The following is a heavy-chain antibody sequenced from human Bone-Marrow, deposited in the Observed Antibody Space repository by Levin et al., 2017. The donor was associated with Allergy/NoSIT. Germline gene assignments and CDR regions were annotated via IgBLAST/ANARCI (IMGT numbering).Heavy chain of an antibody. CDR3: ARSGNSYSGGFFDY. V-gene: IGHV3-11*03. CDR1: GFTFSDYY. D-gene: IGHD1-26*01. J-gene: IGHJ4*02. Sequence: PGGSLRLSCAASGFTFSDYYMSWIRQAPGKGLEWVSYISSSSSYTNYADSVKGRFTISRDNAKNSLYLQMNSLRAEDTAVYYCARSGNSYSGGFFDYWGQGTLVTVSS. CDR2: ISSSSSYT.